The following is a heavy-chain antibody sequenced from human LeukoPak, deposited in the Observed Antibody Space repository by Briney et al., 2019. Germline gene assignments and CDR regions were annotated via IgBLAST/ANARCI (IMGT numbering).Heavy chain of an antibody. V-gene: IGHV3-23*01. Sequence: GGSLRLSCAGSGFTFNNYAMTWVRQAPGRGLDWVSSITGSGGTKFYADSVKGRFTVSRDNSKNIVHLQMDSLGADDTAVYYCAKDGFCSDTSDWGFDSWGQGTLVTVSS. J-gene: IGHJ4*02. CDR1: GFTFNNYA. CDR2: ITGSGGTK. CDR3: AKDGFCSDTSDWGFDS. D-gene: IGHD3-16*01.